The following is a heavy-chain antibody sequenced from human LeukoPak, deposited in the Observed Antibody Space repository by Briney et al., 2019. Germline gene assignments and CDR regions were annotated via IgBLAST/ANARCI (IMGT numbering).Heavy chain of an antibody. CDR1: GFTFSSNY. CDR2: IYSGGST. CDR3: AKDGYSYGHRLVD. J-gene: IGHJ4*02. D-gene: IGHD5-18*01. Sequence: GGSLRLSCAASGFTFSSNYMSWVRQAPGKGLEWVSVIYSGGSTYYADSVKGRFTISRDNSKNTLYLQMNSLRAEDTAVYYCAKDGYSYGHRLVDWGQGTLVTVSS. V-gene: IGHV3-53*05.